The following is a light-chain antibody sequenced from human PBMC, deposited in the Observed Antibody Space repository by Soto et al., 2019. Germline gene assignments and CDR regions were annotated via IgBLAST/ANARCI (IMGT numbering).Light chain of an antibody. CDR3: QQYDSRVWT. J-gene: IGKJ1*01. Sequence: DIVLTQSPGTLSLSPGETATLSCRASQTGDSRYLAWYQQKRGQAPRLLIYAASSRATGVPDRFSGSGSGTDFTLTIRRLEPEDFAVYYCQQYDSRVWTFGNGTKVDI. V-gene: IGKV3-20*01. CDR1: QTGDSRY. CDR2: AAS.